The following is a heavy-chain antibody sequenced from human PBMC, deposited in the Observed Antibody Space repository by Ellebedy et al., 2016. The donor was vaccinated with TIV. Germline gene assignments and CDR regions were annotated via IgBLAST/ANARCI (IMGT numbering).Heavy chain of an antibody. D-gene: IGHD3-3*01. CDR2: ISGSAISK. V-gene: IGHV3-23*01. CDR1: GFTFNKCA. CDR3: AKFASGPPYDAFHL. J-gene: IGHJ3*01. Sequence: GESLKISCAASGFTFNKCALSWVRQAPGKGLEWVSAISGSAISKYYGDSVKGRFTISRDSSKNTLYLHMNSLRAEDTAVYYCAKFASGPPYDAFHLWGQGTMVTVSA.